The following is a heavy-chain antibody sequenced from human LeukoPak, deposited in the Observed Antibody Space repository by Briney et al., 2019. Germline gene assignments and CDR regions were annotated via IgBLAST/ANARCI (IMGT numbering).Heavy chain of an antibody. CDR1: GGSISSYH. CDR2: IYNSVST. CDR3: ARHEVFSSGWNGTAFDI. V-gene: IGHV4-4*07. J-gene: IGHJ3*02. D-gene: IGHD6-19*01. Sequence: SETLSLTCTVSGGSISSYHWSWIRQPAGKGLEWIGRIYNSVSTNYNPSLKSRVTMFVDTSNNQFSLKLSSVTAADTAIYFCARHEVFSSGWNGTAFDIWGQGTVVTVSS.